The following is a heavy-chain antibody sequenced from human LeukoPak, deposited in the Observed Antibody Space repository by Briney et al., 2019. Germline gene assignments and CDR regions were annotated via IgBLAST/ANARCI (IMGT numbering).Heavy chain of an antibody. CDR1: EFTVSRNY. CDR2: IFSNGDT. J-gene: IGHJ4*02. Sequence: TVGSLRLSCTASEFTVSRNYMLWVRQAPGKGLEWVSLIFSNGDTHYADSVKGRSTISRDTSKNTVSLQMNSLRVEDTAMYYCTRDQMNYWGQGTLVTVSS. V-gene: IGHV3-53*01. D-gene: IGHD5-24*01. CDR3: TRDQMNY.